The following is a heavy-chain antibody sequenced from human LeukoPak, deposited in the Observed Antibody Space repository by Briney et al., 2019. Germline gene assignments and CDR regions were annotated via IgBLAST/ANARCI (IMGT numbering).Heavy chain of an antibody. V-gene: IGHV4-34*01. Sequence: GSLRLSCAASGFTFSSYAMSWVRQPPGKGLEWIGEINHSGSTNYNPSLKSRVTISVDTSKNQFSLKLSSVTAADTAVYYCARGVHIVVVPAAIHWFDPWGQGTLVTVSS. CDR2: INHSGST. CDR1: GFTFSSYA. D-gene: IGHD2-2*02. CDR3: ARGVHIVVVPAAIHWFDP. J-gene: IGHJ5*02.